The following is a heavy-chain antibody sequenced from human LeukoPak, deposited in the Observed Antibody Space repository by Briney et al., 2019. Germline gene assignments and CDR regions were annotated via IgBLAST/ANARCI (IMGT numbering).Heavy chain of an antibody. CDR1: GYTFASYN. Sequence: ASVKVSCKASGYTFASYNINWVRQAPGQGLEWMGWMNPNSGNTGYAQQFQGRVIMTRNTSISTAYMELSSLRSEDTAVYYCARGPHSSGWPQQYYWGQGTLVSVSS. CDR3: ARGPHSSGWPQQYY. D-gene: IGHD6-19*01. J-gene: IGHJ4*02. V-gene: IGHV1-8*01. CDR2: MNPNSGNT.